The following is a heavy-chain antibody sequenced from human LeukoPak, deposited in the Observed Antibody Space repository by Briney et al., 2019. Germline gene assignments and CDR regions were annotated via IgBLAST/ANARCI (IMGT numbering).Heavy chain of an antibody. V-gene: IGHV1-2*02. J-gene: IGHJ6*03. CDR2: INPNSGGT. CDR1: GYTFTGYY. Sequence: GASVKVSCKASGYTFTGYYMHWVRQAPGQGLEWMGWINPNSGGTNYAQKFQGRATMTRDTSISTAYMELSRLRSDDTAVYYCARGSGGYCSSTSCDYYYYMDVWGKGTTVTVSS. CDR3: ARGSGGYCSSTSCDYYYYMDV. D-gene: IGHD2-2*01.